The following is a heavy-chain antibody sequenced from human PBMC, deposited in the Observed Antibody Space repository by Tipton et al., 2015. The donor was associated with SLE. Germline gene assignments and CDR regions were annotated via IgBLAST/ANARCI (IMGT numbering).Heavy chain of an antibody. CDR2: INHSGST. J-gene: IGHJ4*02. V-gene: IGHV4-34*01. CDR1: GGSISSYY. CDR3: ARAVYGPFDY. Sequence: TLSLTCTVSGGSISSYYWSWIRQPPGKGLEWIGEINHSGSTNYNPSLKSRVTISVDTSKNQFSLKLSSVTAADTAVYYCARAVYGPFDYWGQGTLVTVSS. D-gene: IGHD4-17*01.